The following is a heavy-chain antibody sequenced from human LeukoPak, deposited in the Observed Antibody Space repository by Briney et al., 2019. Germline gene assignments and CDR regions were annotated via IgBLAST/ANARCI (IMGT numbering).Heavy chain of an antibody. D-gene: IGHD3-9*01. J-gene: IGHJ4*02. CDR2: IYTSGST. CDR1: GGSISSYY. CDR3: ARQRRYFDWRIDY. V-gene: IGHV4-4*09. Sequence: PSETLSLTCTVSGGSISSYYWSWIRQPPGKGLEWIGYIYTSGSTDYNPSLKSRVTISVDTSKNQFSLKLSSVTAADTAVYYCARQRRYFDWRIDYWGQGTLVTVSS.